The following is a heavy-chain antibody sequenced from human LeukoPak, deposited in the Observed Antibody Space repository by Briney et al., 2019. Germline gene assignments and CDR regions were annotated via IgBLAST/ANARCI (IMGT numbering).Heavy chain of an antibody. Sequence: PGRSLRLSCAASGFTFSSYWMHWVRQVPGKGVVWVARINPGGSSITYADSVKGRFTISRDNAKNTLYLQMDSLRAEDTGVYYCARSNQADDYWGQGTLVTVSS. J-gene: IGHJ4*02. CDR3: ARSNQADDY. D-gene: IGHD1-14*01. CDR1: GFTFSSYW. CDR2: INPGGSSI. V-gene: IGHV3-74*01.